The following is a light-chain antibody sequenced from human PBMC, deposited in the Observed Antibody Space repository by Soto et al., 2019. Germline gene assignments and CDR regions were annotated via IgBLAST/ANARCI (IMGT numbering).Light chain of an antibody. J-gene: IGKJ3*01. Sequence: DIQMTQSPSSLSASLGDRFTMAFRASQSISRHLNWYQQKPGKAPRLLIYAASSLQSGVPSRFSGSGSGTDFILTITSLQPEDSATYYCQQTYNMPRTFGPGTKVDI. CDR3: QQTYNMPRT. V-gene: IGKV1-39*01. CDR1: QSISRH. CDR2: AAS.